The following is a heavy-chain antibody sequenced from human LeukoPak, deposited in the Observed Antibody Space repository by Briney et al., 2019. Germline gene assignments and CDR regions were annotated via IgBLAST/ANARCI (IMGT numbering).Heavy chain of an antibody. CDR2: INHSGFT. D-gene: IGHD1-26*01. V-gene: IGHV4-34*01. CDR3: ARVTVGALDY. CDR1: GGSFSGHF. Sequence: SETLSLTCAVYGGSFSGHFWSWIRQPPGKGLEWIGEINHSGFTNYNPSLKSRVTISVDTSKNQFSLNLRSVTAADTAVYYCARVTVGALDYWGQGTLVTVSS. J-gene: IGHJ4*02.